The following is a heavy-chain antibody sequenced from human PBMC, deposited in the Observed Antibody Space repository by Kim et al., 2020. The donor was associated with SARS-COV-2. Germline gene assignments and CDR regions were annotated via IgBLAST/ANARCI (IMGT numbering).Heavy chain of an antibody. CDR2: ITGRSDYI. Sequence: GGSLRLSCAASGFTFRTYTMNWVRQAPGKGLEWVSSITGRSDYIPHADSVKGRFRTSRDNRDNSLYLQMNSLRVEDSARYFCVREGVHGGDDFDSWGQGTLVTVSS. D-gene: IGHD3-10*01. V-gene: IGHV3-21*06. CDR3: VREGVHGGDDFDS. J-gene: IGHJ4*02. CDR1: GFTFRTYT.